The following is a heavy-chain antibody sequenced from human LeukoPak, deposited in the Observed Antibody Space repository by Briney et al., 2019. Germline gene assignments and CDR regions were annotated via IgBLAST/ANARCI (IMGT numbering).Heavy chain of an antibody. CDR1: GGSISSYY. J-gene: IGHJ4*02. Sequence: SETLSLTSTVSGGSISSYYWSWIRQPPGKGLEWVGYIYYSGSTNYNPSLKSRVTISVDTSKNQFSLKLSSVTAADTAVYYCARGSGYSYGPDYWGQGTLVTVSS. CDR2: IYYSGST. V-gene: IGHV4-59*01. D-gene: IGHD5-18*01. CDR3: ARGSGYSYGPDY.